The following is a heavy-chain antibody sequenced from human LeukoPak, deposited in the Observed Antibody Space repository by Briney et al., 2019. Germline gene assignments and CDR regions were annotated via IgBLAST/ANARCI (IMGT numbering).Heavy chain of an antibody. V-gene: IGHV1-46*01. CDR2: INPSGGST. J-gene: IGHJ6*02. Sequence: ASVKVSCKASGYTFTSYYMHWVRQAPGQGLEWMGIINPSGGSTSYAQKFQGGVTMTRDTPTSTVYMELSSLRSEDTAVYYCARDVDTAMVPFYGMDVWGQGTTVTVSS. D-gene: IGHD5-18*01. CDR1: GYTFTSYY. CDR3: ARDVDTAMVPFYGMDV.